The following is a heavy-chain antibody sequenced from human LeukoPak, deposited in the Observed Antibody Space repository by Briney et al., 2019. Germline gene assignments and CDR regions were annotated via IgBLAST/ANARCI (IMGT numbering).Heavy chain of an antibody. D-gene: IGHD1-1*01. V-gene: IGHV3-48*04. CDR1: GFTLSSYS. CDR2: IDSSSRTI. CDR3: ARRVPKEVPTDYFDY. Sequence: GGSLRLSCAASGFTLSSYSMNWVRQAPGKGLEWISFIDSSSRTIFYAESVKGRFTISRDNAKNSLFLQMNSLRAEDTAVYYCARRVPKEVPTDYFDYWGQGTLVTVSS. J-gene: IGHJ4*02.